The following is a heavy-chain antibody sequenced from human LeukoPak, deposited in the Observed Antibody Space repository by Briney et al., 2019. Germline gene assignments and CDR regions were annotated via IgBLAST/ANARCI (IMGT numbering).Heavy chain of an antibody. Sequence: PGGSLGLSCAASGFTFSSYGMHWVRQAPGKGLEWVAVIWYDGSNKYYADSVKGRFTISRDNSKNTLYLQMNSLRAEDTAVYYCASAHYYDSSDYYYYGMDVWGQGTTVTVSS. CDR2: IWYDGSNK. CDR1: GFTFSSYG. J-gene: IGHJ6*02. CDR3: ASAHYYDSSDYYYYGMDV. V-gene: IGHV3-33*01. D-gene: IGHD3-22*01.